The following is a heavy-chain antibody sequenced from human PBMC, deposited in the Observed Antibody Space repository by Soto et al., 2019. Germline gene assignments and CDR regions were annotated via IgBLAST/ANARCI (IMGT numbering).Heavy chain of an antibody. CDR2: ISTTGASI. CDR1: GFSFRYHY. J-gene: IGHJ4*02. CDR3: AGESPYDIVPGYSKLYMDT. Sequence: PGGSLRLSCVASGFSFRYHYMNWIRQRPGKGLEWVAYISTTGASIYYADSVKGRFSISRDNAQKSLYLQMNGLTAEDTAVYYCAGESPYDIVPGYSKLYMDTWGQGTLVTVSS. D-gene: IGHD2-15*01. V-gene: IGHV3-11*01.